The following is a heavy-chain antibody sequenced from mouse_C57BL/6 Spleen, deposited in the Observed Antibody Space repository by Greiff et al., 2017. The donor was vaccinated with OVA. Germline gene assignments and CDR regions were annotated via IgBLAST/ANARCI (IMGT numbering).Heavy chain of an antibody. CDR3: TTVEAKRGYFDY. D-gene: IGHD1-1*01. Sequence: VQLKESGAELVRPGASVKLSCTASGFNIKDDYMHWVKQRPEQGLEWIGWIDPENGDTEYASKFQGKATITADTSSNTAYLQLSSLTSEDTAVYYCTTVEAKRGYFDYWGKGTTLTVSS. V-gene: IGHV14-4*01. CDR2: IDPENGDT. J-gene: IGHJ2*01. CDR1: GFNIKDDY.